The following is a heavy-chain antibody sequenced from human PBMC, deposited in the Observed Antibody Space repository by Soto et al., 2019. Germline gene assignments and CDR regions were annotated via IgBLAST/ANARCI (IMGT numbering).Heavy chain of an antibody. J-gene: IGHJ4*02. Sequence: PGGSLRLSCAASGFTFSSYSMNWVRQAPGKGLEWVSYITSSSSTIYYADSVKGRFTISRDNAKNSLYLQMNSLRAEDTAVYYFARDLLPLSSLWFGELLVPYYFDYWGQGTLVTVSS. CDR3: ARDLLPLSSLWFGELLVPYYFDY. CDR1: GFTFSSYS. CDR2: ITSSSSTI. V-gene: IGHV3-48*01. D-gene: IGHD3-10*01.